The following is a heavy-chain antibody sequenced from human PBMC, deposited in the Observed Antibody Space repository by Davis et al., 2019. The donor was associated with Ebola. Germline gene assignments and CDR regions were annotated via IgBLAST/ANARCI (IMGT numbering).Heavy chain of an antibody. CDR2: IWYDGRNQ. Sequence: GESLKISCAASGFTLSGYGLHWVRQPPGKGLEWVAVIWYDGRNQYYADSVKGRFIISRDNSKNTLYLQMNSLRAEDTAVYYCVRDTYYYYNTMDVWGKGTAVTVSS. CDR3: VRDTYYYYNTMDV. V-gene: IGHV3-33*01. J-gene: IGHJ6*04. CDR1: GFTLSGYG.